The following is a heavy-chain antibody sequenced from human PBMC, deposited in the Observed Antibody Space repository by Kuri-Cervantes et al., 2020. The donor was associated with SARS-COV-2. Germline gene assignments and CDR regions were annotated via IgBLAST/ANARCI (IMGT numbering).Heavy chain of an antibody. D-gene: IGHD3-3*01. CDR1: GYTFTGYY. V-gene: IGHV1-2*02. CDR3: ATYDFWSGYSGYFQH. CDR2: INPNSGGT. Sequence: ASVKVSCKASGYTFTGYYMHWVRQAPGQGLEWMGWINPNSGGTNYAQKFQGRVTMTRDTSISTAYMELSSLRSEDTAVYYCATYDFWSGYSGYFQHWGQGTLVTVSS. J-gene: IGHJ1*01.